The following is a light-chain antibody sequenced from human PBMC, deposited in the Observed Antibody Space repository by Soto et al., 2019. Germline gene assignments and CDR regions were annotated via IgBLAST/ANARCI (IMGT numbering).Light chain of an antibody. CDR1: GSSIGTNT. J-gene: IGLJ2*01. CDR3: AALDGGRNNVL. CDR2: GNN. V-gene: IGLV1-44*01. Sequence: QSVLTQSPSASGTPGQRVTISCSGSGSSIGTNTVNWYRQLPGTAPKLLIYGNNQRPSGVPDRFSGSKSGTSAALAISGLQSEDEAEYYCAALDGGRNNVLFGGGTKLTVL.